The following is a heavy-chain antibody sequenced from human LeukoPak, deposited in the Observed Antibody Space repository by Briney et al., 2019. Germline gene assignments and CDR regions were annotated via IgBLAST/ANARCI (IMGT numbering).Heavy chain of an antibody. D-gene: IGHD1-7*01. CDR1: GYTFTGYY. Sequence: ASVKVSCKASGYTFTGYYLHWVRQAPGQGLEWMGRINPNSGGTNYAQKFQGRVTMTRDTSISTAYMELSRLRSDDTAVYYCARDLRTYNWNYVLYWGQGTLVTVSS. J-gene: IGHJ4*02. CDR2: INPNSGGT. V-gene: IGHV1-2*06. CDR3: ARDLRTYNWNYVLY.